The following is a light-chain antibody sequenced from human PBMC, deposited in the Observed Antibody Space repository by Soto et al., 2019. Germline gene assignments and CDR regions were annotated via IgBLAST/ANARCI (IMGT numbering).Light chain of an antibody. CDR3: QQYTVWPFT. J-gene: IGKJ4*01. CDR1: QTVSSS. CDR2: EAS. Sequence: EIVLTQSPATLSLSPGERATLSCRASQTVSSSLAWYQQKPGQAPRLLIYEASNRATGIPARFSGSGSGADFTLTISSLEPEDFAVYYCQQYTVWPFTFGGGTKVDIK. V-gene: IGKV3-11*01.